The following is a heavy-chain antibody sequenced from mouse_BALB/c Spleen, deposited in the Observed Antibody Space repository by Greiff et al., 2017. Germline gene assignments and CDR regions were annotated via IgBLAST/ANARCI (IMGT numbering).Heavy chain of an antibody. D-gene: IGHD2-10*02. J-gene: IGHJ4*01. Sequence: EVKLMESGGGLVQPGGSRKLSCAASGFTFSSFGMHWVRQAPEKGLEWVAYISSGSSTIYYADTVKGRFTISRDNPKNTLFLQMTSLRSEDTAMYYCARSKVWYGNYGDYAMDYWGQGTSVTVSS. CDR3: ARSKVWYGNYGDYAMDY. CDR1: GFTFSSFG. CDR2: ISSGSSTI. V-gene: IGHV5-17*02.